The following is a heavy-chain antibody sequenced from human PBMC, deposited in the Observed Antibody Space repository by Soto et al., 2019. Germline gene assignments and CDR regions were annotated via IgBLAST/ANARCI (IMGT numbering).Heavy chain of an antibody. CDR2: IIPYYNTL. Sequence: QAQVVQSGAEVRKPGSSVKLSCKASEGTFNSYAIAWVRQAPGQGLEWMGGIIPYYNTLNYAQKFQDRVTMTADDSTNTVYMELSSLRSDDTAVYFCASGASRWYPYFVESWGQGTRVTVSS. CDR1: EGTFNSYA. D-gene: IGHD6-13*01. CDR3: ASGASRWYPYFVES. V-gene: IGHV1-69*01. J-gene: IGHJ4*02.